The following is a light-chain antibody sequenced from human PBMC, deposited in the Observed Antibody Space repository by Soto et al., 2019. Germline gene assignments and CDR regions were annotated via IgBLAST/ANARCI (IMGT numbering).Light chain of an antibody. Sequence: EIVMTQSPATLSVSQVEIGTVSFMAGQGVTTNFAWYQQKSGQSPRLLIYDVSIRATGVPARFSGTGSETDFTLTISGLQSEDSAVYFCQQYNNWPFSFGQGTRLEIK. CDR2: DVS. V-gene: IGKV3-15*01. CDR3: QQYNNWPFS. J-gene: IGKJ5*01. CDR1: QGVTTN.